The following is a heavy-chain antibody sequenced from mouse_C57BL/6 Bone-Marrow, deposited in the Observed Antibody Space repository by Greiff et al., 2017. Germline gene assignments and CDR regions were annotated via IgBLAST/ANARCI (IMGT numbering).Heavy chain of an antibody. D-gene: IGHD2-1*01. V-gene: IGHV1-55*01. CDR3: ARKGKVYGNYGFAY. CDR1: GYTFTSYW. Sequence: QVQLQQPGAELVKPGASVKMSCKASGYTFTSYWITWVKQRPGQGLEWIGDIYPGSGSTNYNEKFKSKATLTVDTSSSTAYMQLSSLTSEDSAVYYCARKGKVYGNYGFAYWGQGTLVTVSA. CDR2: IYPGSGST. J-gene: IGHJ3*01.